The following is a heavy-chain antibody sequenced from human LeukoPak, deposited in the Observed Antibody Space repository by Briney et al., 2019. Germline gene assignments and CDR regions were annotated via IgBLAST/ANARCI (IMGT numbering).Heavy chain of an antibody. CDR3: AAWNYYYYYMDV. Sequence: KPSETLSLTCSVSGGSTSGYYWSWIRQPPGKGLEWIGYIYYSGNTNYNPSLKSRVTISVDTSKNQFSLKLSSVTAADTAVYYCAAWNYYYYYMDVWGKGTTVTISS. D-gene: IGHD1-1*01. CDR2: IYYSGNT. CDR1: GGSTSGYY. J-gene: IGHJ6*03. V-gene: IGHV4-59*08.